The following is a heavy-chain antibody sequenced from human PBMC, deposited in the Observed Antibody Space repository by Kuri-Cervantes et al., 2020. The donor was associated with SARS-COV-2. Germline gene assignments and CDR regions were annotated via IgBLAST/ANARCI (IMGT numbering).Heavy chain of an antibody. CDR1: GFTFSSYA. D-gene: IGHD4-17*01. Sequence: GGSLRLSCAASGFTFSSYAMSWVRQAPGKGLEWVSAISGSGGSTYYADSVKGRFTISRDNSKNTLYLQMNSLRAEDTAVYYCARDKRFTVTTPFDYWGQGTLVTVSS. CDR2: ISGSGGST. CDR3: ARDKRFTVTTPFDY. V-gene: IGHV3-23*01. J-gene: IGHJ4*02.